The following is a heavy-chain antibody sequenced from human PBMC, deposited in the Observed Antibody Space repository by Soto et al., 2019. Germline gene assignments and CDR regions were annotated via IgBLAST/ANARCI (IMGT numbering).Heavy chain of an antibody. CDR2: FYYSGST. V-gene: IGHV4-31*03. CDR3: ARSSQSTVITSDY. J-gene: IGHJ4*02. CDR1: GGSISSGGYY. Sequence: QVQLQESGQGLVKTSQTLSLTCTVSGGSISSGGYYWSWIRQHPGKGLERIGYFYYSGSTYCNPSLKSRVTRSVDTSKNPYSRKLRSVTAADTAVYYCARSSQSTVITSDYWGQGTLITVSS. D-gene: IGHD4-17*01.